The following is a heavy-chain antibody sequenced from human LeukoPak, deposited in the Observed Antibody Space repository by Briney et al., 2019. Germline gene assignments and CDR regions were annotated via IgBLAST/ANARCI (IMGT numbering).Heavy chain of an antibody. J-gene: IGHJ4*02. CDR1: GFTFSNAW. CDR3: TTSGCGWDYFDF. CDR2: IKRKSDGGTT. V-gene: IGHV3-15*01. D-gene: IGHD6-19*01. Sequence: PGGSLRLSCAASGFTFSNAWMTWVRQFPGKGLEWVGRIKRKSDGGTTDYAAPVKGRFTISRDDSKNMLYLQMNNLKTEDTSVYYCTTSGCGWDYFDFWGQGTLVTVSS.